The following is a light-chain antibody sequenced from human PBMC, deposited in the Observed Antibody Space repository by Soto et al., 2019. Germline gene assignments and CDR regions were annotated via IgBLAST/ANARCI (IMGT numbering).Light chain of an antibody. CDR2: EVS. Sequence: QSALTQPASVSGSPGQSITISCTGTSSDVGGYNFVSWYQQHPGKAPKLMIFEVSHRPSGVSIRFSASKSGNTASLTISGLQAEDEADYYCSSYTSSSTLVFGTGTSSPS. J-gene: IGLJ1*01. V-gene: IGLV2-14*01. CDR3: SSYTSSSTLV. CDR1: SSDVGGYNF.